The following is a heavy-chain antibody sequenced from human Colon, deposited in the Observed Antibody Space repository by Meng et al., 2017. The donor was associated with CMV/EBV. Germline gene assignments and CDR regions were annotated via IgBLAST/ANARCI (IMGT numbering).Heavy chain of an antibody. Sequence: GESLKISCAASGFICEDYARRWVRQVRREGLEWVSLIDWDGGNTYYADAVKGRFTISRENSTDSLYLQMNSLRVEDTALYYCAKDLAAYYHTTGGAHFSGMDVWGLGTTVTVSS. D-gene: IGHD3-9*01. J-gene: IGHJ6*02. V-gene: IGHV3-43D*03. CDR1: GFICEDYA. CDR2: IDWDGGNT. CDR3: AKDLAAYYHTTGGAHFSGMDV.